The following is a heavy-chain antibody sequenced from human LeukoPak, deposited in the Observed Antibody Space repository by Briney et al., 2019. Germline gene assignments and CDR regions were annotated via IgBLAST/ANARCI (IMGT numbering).Heavy chain of an antibody. Sequence: SETLSLTCTVSGGSISSYYWSWIRQPPGKGLEWIGYIYYSGSTYYNPSLKGRVTISVDTSKNQFSLKLSSVTAADTAVYYCAREDDYVWGSYPHPLDYWGQGTLVTVSS. J-gene: IGHJ4*02. CDR2: IYYSGST. V-gene: IGHV4-59*12. CDR1: GGSISSYY. CDR3: AREDDYVWGSYPHPLDY. D-gene: IGHD3-16*02.